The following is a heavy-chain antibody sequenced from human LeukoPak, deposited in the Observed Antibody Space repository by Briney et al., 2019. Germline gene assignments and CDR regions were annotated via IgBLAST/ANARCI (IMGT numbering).Heavy chain of an antibody. Sequence: SGPTLVEPTQTLTLTCTFSGFSLTTSGVGVGWIRQPPGKALEWLALIYWDGDNRHSPSLKTRLTITKDTSKNQVVLTMTNMDPVDTATYYCAHISVRLSVTLLDAFDIWGQGILVTVSS. CDR1: GFSLTTSGVG. CDR2: IYWDGDN. V-gene: IGHV2-5*02. D-gene: IGHD2-21*02. CDR3: AHISVRLSVTLLDAFDI. J-gene: IGHJ3*02.